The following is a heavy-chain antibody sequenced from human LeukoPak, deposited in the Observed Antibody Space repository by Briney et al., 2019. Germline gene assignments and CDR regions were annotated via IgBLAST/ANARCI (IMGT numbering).Heavy chain of an antibody. J-gene: IGHJ4*02. CDR1: GFTFSSYA. Sequence: GGSLRLSCAASGFTFSSYAMSWVRQAPGRGLEWVSAISGSGGSTYYADSVKGRFTISRDNSKNTLYLQMNSLRAEDTAVYYCAKARSGSRAYYFDYWGQGTLVTVSS. CDR3: AKARSGSRAYYFDY. V-gene: IGHV3-23*01. CDR2: ISGSGGST. D-gene: IGHD3-3*01.